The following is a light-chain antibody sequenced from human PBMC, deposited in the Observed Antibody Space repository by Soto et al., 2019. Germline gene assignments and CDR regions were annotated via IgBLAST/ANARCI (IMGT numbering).Light chain of an antibody. Sequence: QSALTQPASVSRSPGQSITISSSGTNSDVGAYDYVSWYQQHPGKAPKLMIYEVSNRPSGVSNRFSGSKSGNTASLTISGLQAEDEADYYCTSYTSSRTWVFGGGTKVTVL. CDR3: TSYTSSRTWV. V-gene: IGLV2-14*01. CDR2: EVS. CDR1: NSDVGAYDY. J-gene: IGLJ3*02.